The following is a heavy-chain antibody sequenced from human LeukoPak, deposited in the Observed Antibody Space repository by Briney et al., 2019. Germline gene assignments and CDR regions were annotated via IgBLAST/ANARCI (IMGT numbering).Heavy chain of an antibody. J-gene: IGHJ4*02. CDR1: GFTFSSYW. V-gene: IGHV3-74*01. CDR2: INSDGSST. D-gene: IGHD3-10*01. CDR3: ARYYGSGTSLGY. Sequence: GGSLRLPCAASGFTFSSYWMHWVRQAPGKGLVWVSRINSDGSSTSYADSVKGRFTISRDNAKNTLCLQMNSLRAEDTAVYYCARYYGSGTSLGYWGQGTLVTVSS.